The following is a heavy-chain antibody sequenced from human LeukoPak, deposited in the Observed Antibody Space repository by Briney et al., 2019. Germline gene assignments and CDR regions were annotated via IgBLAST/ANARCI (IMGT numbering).Heavy chain of an antibody. Sequence: GESLKISCKGSGYTFTSYWIGWVRQMPGKGLEWMGIIYPGDSDTRYSPSFQGQVTISADKSVTTAYLQWSSLRASDTAMYYCARLSGDGYNTLGYWGQGTLVTVSS. CDR2: IYPGDSDT. V-gene: IGHV5-51*01. CDR3: ARLSGDGYNTLGY. D-gene: IGHD5-24*01. J-gene: IGHJ4*02. CDR1: GYTFTSYW.